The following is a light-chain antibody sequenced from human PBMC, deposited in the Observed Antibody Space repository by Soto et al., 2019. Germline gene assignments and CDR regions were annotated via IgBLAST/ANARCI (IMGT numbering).Light chain of an antibody. CDR1: QNVGIN. V-gene: IGKV3-15*01. CDR2: GKS. J-gene: IGKJ2*01. Sequence: EVVVPQSPATLSVSPGDRATLSCRASQNVGINLAWYQQKPGQAPRLLIYGKSTRATGIPARFSGIGSGTEFTLAISSLQSEDFALYYCLQYNDWPYTFGQGTKLEIK. CDR3: LQYNDWPYT.